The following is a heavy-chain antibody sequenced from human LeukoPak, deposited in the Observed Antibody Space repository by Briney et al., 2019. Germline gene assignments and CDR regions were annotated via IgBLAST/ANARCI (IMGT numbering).Heavy chain of an antibody. CDR3: AEAGIVGRTFRIDY. CDR2: ISYDGSNK. J-gene: IGHJ4*02. D-gene: IGHD1-26*01. CDR1: GFTFSSYA. Sequence: GGSLRLSCAASGFTFSSYAMHWVRQAPGKGLEWVAVISYDGSNKYYADSVKGRFTISRDNSKNTLYLQMNSLRAEDTAIYYCAEAGIVGRTFRIDYWGQGTQVTVSS. V-gene: IGHV3-30-3*02.